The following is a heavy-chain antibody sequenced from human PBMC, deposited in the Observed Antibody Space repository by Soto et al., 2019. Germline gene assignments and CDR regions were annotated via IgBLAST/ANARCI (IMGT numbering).Heavy chain of an antibody. CDR3: ANTPMLRGFDY. V-gene: IGHV3-23*01. CDR1: GFTFSSYA. Sequence: GGSLRLSCASSGFTFSSYAMSLVRQAPGKGLEWVSAISGSGGSTYYADSVKGRFTISRDNSKNTLYLQMNSLRAEDTAVYYCANTPMLRGFDYWGQGTLVTVSS. J-gene: IGHJ4*02. D-gene: IGHD2-2*01. CDR2: ISGSGGST.